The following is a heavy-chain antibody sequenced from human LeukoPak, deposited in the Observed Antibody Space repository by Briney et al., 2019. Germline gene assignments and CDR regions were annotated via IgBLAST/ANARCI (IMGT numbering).Heavy chain of an antibody. J-gene: IGHJ4*02. CDR2: IYTSGST. CDR3: ARFLRRSGWYKIDY. CDR1: GGSISSYY. D-gene: IGHD6-19*01. Sequence: SETLSLTCTVSGGSISSYYWSWIRQPAGKGLEWIGRIYTSGSTNYNPSLKSRVTISVDTSKNQFSLKLSSVTAADTAVYYCARFLRRSGWYKIDYWGQGTLVTVSS. V-gene: IGHV4-4*07.